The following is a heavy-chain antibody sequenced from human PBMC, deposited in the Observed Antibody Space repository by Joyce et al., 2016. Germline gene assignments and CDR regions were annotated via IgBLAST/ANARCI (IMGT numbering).Heavy chain of an antibody. D-gene: IGHD6-6*01. J-gene: IGHJ5*02. CDR1: GFSFSGYW. CDR2: INTDGSRT. CDR3: VRGISARPGGPNWFDP. Sequence: EVQLVESGGGLVQPGGSLRLSCAASGFSFSGYWIHWVRQAPGKGLGGVSRINTDGSRTRFADSVKGRFTISRDNAKNTLYLQMNSLRAEDTAVYYCVRGISARPGGPNWFDPWGQGTLVTVSS. V-gene: IGHV3-74*01.